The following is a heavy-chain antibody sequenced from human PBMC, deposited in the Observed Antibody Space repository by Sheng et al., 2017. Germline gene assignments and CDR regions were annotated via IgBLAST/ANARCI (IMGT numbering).Heavy chain of an antibody. CDR2: ISSSGSYI. Sequence: EVQLVESGGGLVQPGGSRETLLCSLWILLQYLYLELGPVRLQGRGVEWVSSISSSGSYIYYADSVKGRFTISRDNARNSLYLQMNTLRAEDTAVYYCATYSSVGSHAFDIWGQGTMVTVSS. V-gene: IGHV3-21*01. D-gene: IGHD6-19*01. CDR3: ATYSSVGSHAFDI. J-gene: IGHJ3*02. CDR1: ILLQYLY.